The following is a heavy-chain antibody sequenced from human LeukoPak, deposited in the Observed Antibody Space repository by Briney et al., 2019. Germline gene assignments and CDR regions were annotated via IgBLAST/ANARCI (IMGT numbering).Heavy chain of an antibody. CDR2: ISSSSSYI. J-gene: IGHJ5*02. CDR3: ARNRKAGYSGYSNWFDP. V-gene: IGHV3-21*01. D-gene: IGHD5-12*01. CDR1: GFTFSSYS. Sequence: PGRSLRLSCAASGFTFSSYSMNWVRQAPGKGLEWVSSISSSSSYIYYADSVKGRFTISRDNAKNSLYLQMNSLRAEDTAVYYCARNRKAGYSGYSNWFDPWGQGTLVTVSS.